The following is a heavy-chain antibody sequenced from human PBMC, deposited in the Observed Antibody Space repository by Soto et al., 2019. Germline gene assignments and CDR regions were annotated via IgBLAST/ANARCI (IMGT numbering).Heavy chain of an antibody. CDR3: AREGPTYNYYYYYGMDV. D-gene: IGHD4-4*01. Sequence: QVQLVQSGAEVKKPGASVKVSCKASGYTFTGYYMHWVRQAPGQGLEWMGWINPNSGGTNYAQKFQGRVTMTRDTSNSTAYMELSRLRSDDTAVYYCAREGPTYNYYYYYGMDVWGQGTTVTVSS. CDR1: GYTFTGYY. J-gene: IGHJ6*02. CDR2: INPNSGGT. V-gene: IGHV1-2*02.